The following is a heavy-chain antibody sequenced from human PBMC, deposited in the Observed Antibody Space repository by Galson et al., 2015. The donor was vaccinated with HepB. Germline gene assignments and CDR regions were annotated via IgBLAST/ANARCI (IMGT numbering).Heavy chain of an antibody. Sequence: SLRLSCAASGFTFSSYAMHWVRQAPGKGLEWVAVISYDGSNKYYADSVKGRFTISRDNSKNTLYLQMNSLRAEDTAVYYCARGAPTIFGVVDSYFDYWGQGTLVTVSS. CDR2: ISYDGSNK. CDR1: GFTFSSYA. D-gene: IGHD3-3*01. CDR3: ARGAPTIFGVVDSYFDY. J-gene: IGHJ4*02. V-gene: IGHV3-30*04.